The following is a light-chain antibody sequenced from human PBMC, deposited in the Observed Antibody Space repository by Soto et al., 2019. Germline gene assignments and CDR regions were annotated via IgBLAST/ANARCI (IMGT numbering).Light chain of an antibody. J-gene: IGKJ5*01. Sequence: EIVLTQSPATLSLSPGERATVSCRASQSVSNSLGWYQQKPGQALRLLIYDASNRATGIPARFSGSGSGPDLTLTISSLEPEDFAVYYCQHAGTFGQGTRLEIK. CDR3: QHAGT. CDR1: QSVSNS. V-gene: IGKV3-11*01. CDR2: DAS.